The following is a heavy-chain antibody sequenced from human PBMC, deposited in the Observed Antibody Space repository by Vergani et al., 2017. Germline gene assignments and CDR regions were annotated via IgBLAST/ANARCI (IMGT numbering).Heavy chain of an antibody. CDR3: TGHVPCGDGACLHFDH. V-gene: IGHV5-51*01. CDR2: IYAGDSDV. CDR1: GYSITNYW. Sequence: EVKLVQSGAEVKKPGESLKISCQGSGYSITNYWIAWVRQRPGKGLEWMGIIYAGDSDVRYSPSFQGQVTMSVDKSITTAYLQWRSLKASDTAIYYCTGHVPCGDGACLHFDHWGQGTQVTVSS. J-gene: IGHJ4*02. D-gene: IGHD2-21*01.